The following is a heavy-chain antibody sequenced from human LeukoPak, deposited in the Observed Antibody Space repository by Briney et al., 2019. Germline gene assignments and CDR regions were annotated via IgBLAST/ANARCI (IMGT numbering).Heavy chain of an antibody. J-gene: IGHJ3*02. CDR2: IYYSGST. CDR3: ASWGSGATDAFDI. Sequence: PSETLSLTCTVSGGSISSGVYYWSWIRQHPGKGLEWIGYIYYSGSTYYNPSLKSRVTISVDTSKNQFSLKLSSVTAADTAVYYCASWGSGATDAFDIWGQGTMVTVSS. CDR1: GGSISSGVYY. V-gene: IGHV4-31*03. D-gene: IGHD6-19*01.